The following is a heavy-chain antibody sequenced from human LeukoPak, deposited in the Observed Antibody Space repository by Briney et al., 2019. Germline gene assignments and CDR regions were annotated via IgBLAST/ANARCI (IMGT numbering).Heavy chain of an antibody. V-gene: IGHV3-11*06. CDR1: GFTFTDYY. Sequence: PGGSLRLSCAASGFTFTDYYMSWIRQAPGKGLEWVSYISSSSRSTTYADSVKGQFTISRDNAKNPLYLQMNSLRAEDTAVYYCSGGYDSDYFFYYGMDVWGQGTTVTVSS. J-gene: IGHJ6*02. D-gene: IGHD5-12*01. CDR2: ISSSSRST. CDR3: SGGYDSDYFFYYGMDV.